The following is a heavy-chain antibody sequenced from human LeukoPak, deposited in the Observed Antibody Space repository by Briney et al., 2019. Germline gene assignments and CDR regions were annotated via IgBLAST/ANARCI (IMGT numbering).Heavy chain of an antibody. D-gene: IGHD3-10*01. CDR2: IYPGDSDT. CDR1: GYSCTSYW. V-gene: IGHV5-51*01. CDR3: ARPGALLWFGEPLDYFDY. J-gene: IGHJ4*02. Sequence: PGESLKISCKGSGYSCTSYWIGWVRQMPGKGLEWMGIIYPGDSDTRYSPSFQGQVTISADKSISTAYLQWSSLKASDTAMYYCARPGALLWFGEPLDYFDYWGQGTLVTVSS.